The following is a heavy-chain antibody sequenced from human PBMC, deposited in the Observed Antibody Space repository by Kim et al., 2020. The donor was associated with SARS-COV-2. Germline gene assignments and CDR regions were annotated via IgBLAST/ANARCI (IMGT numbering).Heavy chain of an antibody. CDR3: AKESTLHCSGGSCYLAFDI. J-gene: IGHJ3*02. V-gene: IGHV3-9*01. Sequence: GRFTISRDNAKNSLYLQMNSLRAEDTALYYCAKESTLHCSGGSCYLAFDIWGQGTMVTVSS. D-gene: IGHD2-15*01.